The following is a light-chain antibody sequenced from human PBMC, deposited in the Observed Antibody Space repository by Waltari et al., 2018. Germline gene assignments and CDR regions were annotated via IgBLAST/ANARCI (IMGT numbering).Light chain of an antibody. J-gene: IGKJ1*01. CDR2: GAS. V-gene: IGKV3-20*01. CDR1: QSVFGNH. Sequence: EIVLTQSPGTLSLSPGEGATLSCRASQSVFGNHSAWFQQKPGQAPRPLIYGASSRARGIPNRFSGSGSGTDFTLTISRLEPDDFAVYYCQQYGSSWTFGPGTKVEIK. CDR3: QQYGSSWT.